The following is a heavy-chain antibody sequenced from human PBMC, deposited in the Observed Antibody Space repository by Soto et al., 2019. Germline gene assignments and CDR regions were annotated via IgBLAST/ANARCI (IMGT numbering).Heavy chain of an antibody. Sequence: QVQLVQSGAEVKKPGASVKVSCKASGYTFTSYDINWVRQATGQGLEYLGWMNPNSGNTGYVQKFQGRVTLTRNTSISTAYMELSSLRSEDTAVYYCARGSKYGDYSSCFDPWGQGTLVTVSS. CDR3: ARGSKYGDYSSCFDP. D-gene: IGHD4-17*01. V-gene: IGHV1-8*02. J-gene: IGHJ5*02. CDR2: MNPNSGNT. CDR1: GYTFTSYD.